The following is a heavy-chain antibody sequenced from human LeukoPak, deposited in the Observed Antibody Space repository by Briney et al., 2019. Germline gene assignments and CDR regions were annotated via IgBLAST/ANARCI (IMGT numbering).Heavy chain of an antibody. Sequence: SQTLSLSFAISGDSVSSNSAAWNWIRQSPSRGLEWLGRTYYRSKWYNDYAVSVKSRITINPDTSKNQFSLQLNSVTPEDTAVYYCAREGLLWFGELPYYFDYWGQGTLVTVSS. V-gene: IGHV6-1*01. D-gene: IGHD3-10*01. CDR1: GDSVSSNSAA. CDR2: TYYRSKWYN. CDR3: AREGLLWFGELPYYFDY. J-gene: IGHJ4*02.